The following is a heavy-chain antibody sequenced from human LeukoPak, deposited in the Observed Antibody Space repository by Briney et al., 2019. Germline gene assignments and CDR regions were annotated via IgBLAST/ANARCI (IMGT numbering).Heavy chain of an antibody. CDR2: IYTTGST. V-gene: IGHV4-4*07. Sequence: SETLSLTCTVSGGSISSYYWSWIRQPAGKGLEWIGRIYTTGSTNYNPSLKSRVTISVETSKNQFSLKLKSVTAADTAVYYCARGGYYGSGNDFRFDPWGQGTLVTVSS. J-gene: IGHJ5*02. CDR1: GGSISSYY. D-gene: IGHD3-10*01. CDR3: ARGGYYGSGNDFRFDP.